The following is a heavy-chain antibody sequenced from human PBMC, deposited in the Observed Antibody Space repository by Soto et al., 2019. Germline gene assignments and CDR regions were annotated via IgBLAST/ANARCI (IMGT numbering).Heavy chain of an antibody. J-gene: IGHJ5*02. V-gene: IGHV4-34*01. CDR2: INHSGST. CDR3: ARMWGLGGSSTSCYSSWFDP. CDR1: GGSFSGYY. D-gene: IGHD2-2*01. Sequence: QVQLQQWGAGLLKPSETLSLTCAVYGGSFSGYYWSWIRQPPGKGLEWIGEINHSGSTNYNPSLKSRVTRSGDTSKNQFSLKLSSVTAADTAVYYCARMWGLGGSSTSCYSSWFDPWGQGTLVTVSS.